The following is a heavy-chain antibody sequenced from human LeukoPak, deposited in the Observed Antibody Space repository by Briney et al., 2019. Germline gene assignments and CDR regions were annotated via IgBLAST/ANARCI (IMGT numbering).Heavy chain of an antibody. V-gene: IGHV4-59*01. CDR2: IFYNEGT. Sequence: NPSETLSLTCTVSSGSFRTYYWSWIRQPPGKGLEWIGYIFYNEGTSYNPSLKSRVTISVDTSNNQLSLKENSVTAADTAMYYCVKSNSRYQPWTLDIWGRGTMVTVSS. D-gene: IGHD2-2*01. J-gene: IGHJ3*02. CDR1: SGSFRTYY. CDR3: VKSNSRYQPWTLDI.